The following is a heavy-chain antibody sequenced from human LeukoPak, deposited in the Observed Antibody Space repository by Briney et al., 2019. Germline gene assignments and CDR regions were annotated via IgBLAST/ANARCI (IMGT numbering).Heavy chain of an antibody. J-gene: IGHJ4*02. CDR2: INPDGTVT. D-gene: IGHD6-13*01. Sequence: GGSLRLSCAASGFTFNNYWMHWVRQAPGKGLVWVSPINPDGTVTTYADSVKGRFTISRDNAKNTLYLQMNSLRAEDTALYYCAKDRGSSSCLDYWGQGTLVTVSS. CDR3: AKDRGSSSCLDY. V-gene: IGHV3-74*01. CDR1: GFTFNNYW.